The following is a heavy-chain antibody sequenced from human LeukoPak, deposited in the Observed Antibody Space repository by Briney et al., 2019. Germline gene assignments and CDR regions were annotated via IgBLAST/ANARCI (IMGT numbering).Heavy chain of an antibody. CDR2: ISYDGSNK. J-gene: IGHJ4*02. D-gene: IGHD3-22*01. V-gene: IGHV3-30-3*01. CDR3: ASSSGYYYRSIDY. Sequence: PGRSLRLSCAACGFTFSSYAMHWVRQAPGEGLKWVAVISYDGSNKYYADSVKGRFTISRDNSKNTLYLQMNSLRAEDTAIYYCASSSGYYYRSIDYWGQGTLVTVSS. CDR1: GFTFSSYA.